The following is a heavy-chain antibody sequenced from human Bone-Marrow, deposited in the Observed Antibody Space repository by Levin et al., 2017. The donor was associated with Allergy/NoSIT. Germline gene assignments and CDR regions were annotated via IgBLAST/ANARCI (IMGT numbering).Heavy chain of an antibody. J-gene: IGHJ4*02. CDR3: ARCSTSSTNCYRGFNF. V-gene: IGHV1-2*02. CDR2: ISPNSGDT. D-gene: IGHD2-2*02. Sequence: GASVKVSCKASGYTFTAYYMSWLRQAPGQGLEWMGWISPNSGDTNYAQKFQGRVTMTRDTSINTVYMEMYSLRSDDTAVYYCARCSTSSTNCYRGFNFWGQGTQVTVSS. CDR1: GYTFTAYY.